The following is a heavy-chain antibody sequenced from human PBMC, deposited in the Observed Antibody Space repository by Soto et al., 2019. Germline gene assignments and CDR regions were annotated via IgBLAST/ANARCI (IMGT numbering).Heavy chain of an antibody. CDR2: ISGSTIYT. D-gene: IGHD2-8*02. J-gene: IGHJ4*02. V-gene: IGHV3-11*06. CDR3: ARDSTGGPHYFHY. CDR1: GFNFNDYY. Sequence: PGGSLRLSCAASGFNFNDYYMSWIRQAPGKGLEWVSYISGSTIYTNYADSVKGRFTISRDWAKNSLYLQMNNLRAEDTAVYYCARDSTGGPHYFHYWGQGTLVTVSS.